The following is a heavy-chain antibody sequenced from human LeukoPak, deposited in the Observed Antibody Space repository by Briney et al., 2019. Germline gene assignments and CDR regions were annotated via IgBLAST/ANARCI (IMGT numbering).Heavy chain of an antibody. Sequence: GGSLRLSCAASGFTFSNAWMNWVRQAPGMGLEWVANIHQDGSDKYYVDSVKGRFTISRDNAKNSLNLQMNSLRAEDTAVYYCARGRCSSISCFFDYWGQGTLVTVSS. CDR2: IHQDGSDK. CDR3: ARGRCSSISCFFDY. V-gene: IGHV3-7*01. CDR1: GFTFSNAW. J-gene: IGHJ4*02. D-gene: IGHD2-2*01.